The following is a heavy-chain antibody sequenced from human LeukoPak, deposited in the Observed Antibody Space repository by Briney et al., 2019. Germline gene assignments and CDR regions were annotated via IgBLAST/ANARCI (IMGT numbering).Heavy chain of an antibody. CDR2: INPAGGT. Sequence: PGGSLRLSCAASGFTFSTYDMHWVRQATGKGLEWVSGINPAGGTYYPGSVKGRFTISREDAKNSFYLQMNSLRVGDTAVYYCARGDCSGGSCSSMDVRGQGTTVTVSS. V-gene: IGHV3-13*04. D-gene: IGHD2-15*01. CDR3: ARGDCSGGSCSSMDV. CDR1: GFTFSTYD. J-gene: IGHJ6*02.